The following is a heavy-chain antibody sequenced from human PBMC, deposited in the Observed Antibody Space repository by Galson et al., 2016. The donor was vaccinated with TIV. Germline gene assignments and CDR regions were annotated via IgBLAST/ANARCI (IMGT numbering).Heavy chain of an antibody. D-gene: IGHD1-26*01. CDR2: IYNSGNT. Sequence: TLSLTCTVSGGSISGGGYYWSWIRQHPGKGLEWIGYIYNSGNTYYNPSLKSRATISVDTSKNQFSLTLSSVTAADTAVDYCPRWADSGSYYEYFHHWGQGTLVTVSS. CDR3: PRWADSGSYYEYFHH. J-gene: IGHJ1*01. CDR1: GGSISGGGYY. V-gene: IGHV4-31*03.